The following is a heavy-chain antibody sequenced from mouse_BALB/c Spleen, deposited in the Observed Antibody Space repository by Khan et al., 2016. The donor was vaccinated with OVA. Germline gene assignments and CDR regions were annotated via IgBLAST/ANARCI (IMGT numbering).Heavy chain of an antibody. Sequence: EVELVESGGDLVKPGGSLKLSCAASGFTFSSYSMSWVRQTPDKRLEWVATISSDGDYTYYPDSVKGRFTISRDNAKNTLYLQMSSLKSEDTAMYYCASHLTGSFAYWGLGTLVTVSA. V-gene: IGHV5-6*01. CDR1: GFTFSSYS. CDR3: ASHLTGSFAY. J-gene: IGHJ3*01. CDR2: ISSDGDYT. D-gene: IGHD4-1*01.